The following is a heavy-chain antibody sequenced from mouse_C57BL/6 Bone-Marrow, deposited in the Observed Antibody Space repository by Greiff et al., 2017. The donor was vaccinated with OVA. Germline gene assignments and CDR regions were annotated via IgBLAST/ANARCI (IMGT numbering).Heavy chain of an antibody. Sequence: VKLMELGPGLVAPSQSLSITCTVSGFSFTSYGVSWVRQPPGKGLEWLGVIWGDGSTNYHSALISRLSISKDNSKSQVFLKLNSLQTDDTATYYCAKEDSNYVDYAMDYWGQGTSVTVSS. CDR1: GFSFTSYG. CDR3: AKEDSNYVDYAMDY. D-gene: IGHD2-5*01. V-gene: IGHV2-3*01. CDR2: IWGDGST. J-gene: IGHJ4*01.